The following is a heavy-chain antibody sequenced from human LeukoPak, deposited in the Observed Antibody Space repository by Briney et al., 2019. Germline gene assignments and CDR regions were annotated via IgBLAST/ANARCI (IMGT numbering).Heavy chain of an antibody. J-gene: IGHJ2*01. Sequence: VASVKVSCKASGYTFTGYYMHWVRQAPGQGLEWMGWINPNSGGTNYAQKFQGRVTMTRDTSISTAYMELSRLRSDDTAVYYCARDGPYCYSPSCYASWYFDLWGRGTLVTVSS. CDR3: ARDGPYCYSPSCYASWYFDL. CDR2: INPNSGGT. D-gene: IGHD2-2*01. V-gene: IGHV1-2*02. CDR1: GYTFTGYY.